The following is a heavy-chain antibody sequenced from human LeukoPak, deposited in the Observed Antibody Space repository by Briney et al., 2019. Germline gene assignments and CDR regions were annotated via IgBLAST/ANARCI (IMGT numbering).Heavy chain of an antibody. D-gene: IGHD6-13*01. CDR2: ISAYNGNT. CDR1: GYTFTSYG. CDR3: ARDWYSSSWYWDW. J-gene: IGHJ4*02. V-gene: IGHV1-18*01. Sequence: GASVTVSFKSSGYTFTSYGISWVRQAPGQGLEWMGWISAYNGNTKYSQKLQGRVTMTTDTSTSTAYIELRSLRSDDTAVYYCARDWYSSSWYWDWWGQGTLVTVSS.